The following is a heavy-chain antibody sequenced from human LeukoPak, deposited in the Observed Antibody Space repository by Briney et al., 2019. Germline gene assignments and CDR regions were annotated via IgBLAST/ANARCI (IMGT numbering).Heavy chain of an antibody. V-gene: IGHV1-46*01. D-gene: IGHD2-2*01. CDR1: GYTFSSYY. CDR2: IDPSGGST. Sequence: ASVTVSCKASGYTFSSYYMHWVRQAPGQGLEWMGLIDPSGGSTNYAQRFQGRVTMTRDTSTSTVYMELSSLRSEDTAVYSCARVRYCTSTSCPDFDCWGQGTLVTVSS. J-gene: IGHJ4*02. CDR3: ARVRYCTSTSCPDFDC.